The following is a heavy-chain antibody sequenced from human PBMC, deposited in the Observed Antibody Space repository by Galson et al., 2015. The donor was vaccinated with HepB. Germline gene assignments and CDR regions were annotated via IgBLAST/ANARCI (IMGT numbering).Heavy chain of an antibody. J-gene: IGHJ6*02. V-gene: IGHV3-21*01. D-gene: IGHD3/OR15-3a*01. CDR3: ARAGVWPGYYYGMDV. CDR1: GFTFSSYS. Sequence: SLRLSCAASGFTFSSYSMNWVRQAPGKGLEWVSSISSSSSYIYYADSVKGRFTISRDNAKNSLYLQMDSLRAEDTAVYYCARAGVWPGYYYGMDVWGQGTTVTVSS. CDR2: ISSSSSYI.